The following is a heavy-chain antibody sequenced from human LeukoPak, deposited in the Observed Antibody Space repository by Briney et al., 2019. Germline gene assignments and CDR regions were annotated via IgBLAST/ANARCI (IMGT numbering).Heavy chain of an antibody. J-gene: IGHJ3*02. CDR1: GFTFSSYA. D-gene: IGHD6-19*01. V-gene: IGHV3-23*01. CDR2: ISGSGGST. Sequence: GGSLRLSCEASGFTFSSYAMSWVRQAPGKGLEWVSAISGSGGSTYYADFVKGRFTISRDNSKNTLYLQMNSLRAEDTAVYYCAKDRSYSSGWYDAFDIWGQGTMVTVSS. CDR3: AKDRSYSSGWYDAFDI.